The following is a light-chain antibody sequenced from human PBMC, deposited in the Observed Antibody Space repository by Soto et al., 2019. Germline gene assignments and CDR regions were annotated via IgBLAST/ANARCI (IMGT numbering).Light chain of an antibody. CDR2: TTS. J-gene: IGKJ1*01. CDR1: QGISSW. V-gene: IGKV1-5*03. CDR3: QHYNSDSEA. Sequence: DIQMTHSPSSLSVSAWDRVALPLRASQGISSWLAWYQQKPGKAPKLLIYTTSTLKSGIPARFSGSGSGTEFTLTISSLQPEDFATYYCQHYNSDSEAFGQGTKVDIK.